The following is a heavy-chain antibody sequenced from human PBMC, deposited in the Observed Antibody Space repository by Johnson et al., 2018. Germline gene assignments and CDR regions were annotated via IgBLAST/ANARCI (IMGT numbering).Heavy chain of an antibody. V-gene: IGHV3-49*05. CDR1: GFTFGDYA. CDR3: TRALRDWDRGYYYGMDV. D-gene: IGHD3/OR15-3a*01. J-gene: IGHJ6*02. CDR2: IRSKAYGGTT. Sequence: VQLVESGGGLVKPGRSLRLSCTASGFTFGDYAMSWFRQAPGKGLEWVGFIRSKAYGGTTEYAASVKGRFTISRDDSKSIAYLQMNSLKTEDTAVYYCTRALRDWDRGYYYGMDVWGQGTAVTVSS.